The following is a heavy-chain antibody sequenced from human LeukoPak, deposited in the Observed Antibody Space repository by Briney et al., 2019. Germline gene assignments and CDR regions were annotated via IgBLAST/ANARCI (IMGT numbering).Heavy chain of an antibody. CDR3: ARAPPYYYGSGSYSAKNYYYYYMDV. D-gene: IGHD3-10*01. CDR2: INTNTGNP. Sequence: ASVKVSCKASGYTFTSYAMNWVRQAPGQGLEWMGWINTNTGNPTYAQGFTGRFVFSLDTSVSTAYLQISSLKAEGTAVYYCARAPPYYYGSGSYSAKNYYYYYMDVWGKGTTVTVSS. J-gene: IGHJ6*03. CDR1: GYTFTSYA. V-gene: IGHV7-4-1*02.